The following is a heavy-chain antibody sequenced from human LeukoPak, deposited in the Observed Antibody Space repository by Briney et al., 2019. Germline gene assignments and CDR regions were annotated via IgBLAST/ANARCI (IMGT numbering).Heavy chain of an antibody. J-gene: IGHJ4*02. CDR3: ARESGSSAYYYLNNPFDY. CDR1: GGSISSYY. V-gene: IGHV4-59*01. Sequence: SETLSLTCTVSGGSISSYYWSWIRQPPGKGLEWIGYIYYSGSTNYNPSLKSRVTISVDTSKNQFSLKLSSVTAADTAVYYCARESGSSAYYYLNNPFDYWGQGTLVTVSS. D-gene: IGHD3-22*01. CDR2: IYYSGST.